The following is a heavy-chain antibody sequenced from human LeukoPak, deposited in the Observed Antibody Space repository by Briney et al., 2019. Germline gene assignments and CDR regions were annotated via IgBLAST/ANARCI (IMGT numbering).Heavy chain of an antibody. Sequence: ASVKVSCKASGYTFTNHGMNWVRQAPGQGLEWMGWINTNAERPTYAQGFTGRFVISLDTSVNTAYLQINSLKAEDTAVYYCARGEAPPSYYIDYWGRGTLVTVSS. J-gene: IGHJ4*02. CDR3: ARGEAPPSYYIDY. V-gene: IGHV7-4-1*02. CDR2: INTNAERP. CDR1: GYTFTNHG. D-gene: IGHD1-26*01.